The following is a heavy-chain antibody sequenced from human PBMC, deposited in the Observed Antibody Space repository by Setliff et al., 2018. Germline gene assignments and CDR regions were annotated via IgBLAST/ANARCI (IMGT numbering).Heavy chain of an antibody. Sequence: GRSLRLSCVASPFTFSRYFMTWVRQAPGKGLEWIASLSGRGGDTDSADSMKGRFTISRDNSKNTLYLQMNSLRPEDTAIYYCATSTIITYYFDSWGQGTLVTVSS. D-gene: IGHD4-4*01. V-gene: IGHV3-23*01. CDR2: LSGRGGDT. CDR3: ATSTIITYYFDS. CDR1: PFTFSRYF. J-gene: IGHJ4*02.